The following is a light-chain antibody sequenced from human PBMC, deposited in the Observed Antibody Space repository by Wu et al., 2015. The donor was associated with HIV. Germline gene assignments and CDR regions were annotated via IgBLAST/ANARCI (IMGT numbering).Light chain of an antibody. Sequence: EIVLTQSPATLSLSPGERATLSCRASQSVSSSYLAWYQQKPGQAPRLLIYGASSRATGIPDRFSGSGSGTDFTLTISRLEPEDFAVYYCQQYGRPWTFGQGTKVEIK. CDR1: QSVSSSY. CDR2: GAS. CDR3: QQYGRPWT. V-gene: IGKV3-20*01. J-gene: IGKJ1*01.